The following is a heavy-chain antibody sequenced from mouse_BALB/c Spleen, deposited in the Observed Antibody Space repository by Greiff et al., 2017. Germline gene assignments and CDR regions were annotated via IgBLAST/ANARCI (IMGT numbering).Heavy chain of an antibody. CDR3: ARGFITTGVDKQSWFAY. CDR1: GYSITSDYA. Sequence: EVMLVESGPGLVKPSQSLSLTCTVTGYSITSDYAWNWIRQFPGNKLEWMGYISYSGSTSYNPSLKSRISITRDTSKNQFFLQLNSVTTEDTATYYCARGFITTGVDKQSWFAYWGQGTLVTVSA. D-gene: IGHD1-1*01. CDR2: ISYSGST. J-gene: IGHJ3*01. V-gene: IGHV3-2*02.